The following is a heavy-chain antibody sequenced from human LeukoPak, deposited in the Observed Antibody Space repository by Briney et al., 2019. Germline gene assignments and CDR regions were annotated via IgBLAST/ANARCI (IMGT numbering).Heavy chain of an antibody. CDR1: GFTFSSYS. CDR2: ICSSSSYI. J-gene: IGHJ3*02. Sequence: GGSLRLSCAASGFTFSSYSMNWVGQARGKGLEWGSSICSSSSYIYYADSVKGRFTISRDNAKNSLYLQMNSLRAEDTAVYYCARGFCSGGSCYFPAISTNDAFDIWGQGTMVTVSS. CDR3: ARGFCSGGSCYFPAISTNDAFDI. V-gene: IGHV3-21*01. D-gene: IGHD2-15*01.